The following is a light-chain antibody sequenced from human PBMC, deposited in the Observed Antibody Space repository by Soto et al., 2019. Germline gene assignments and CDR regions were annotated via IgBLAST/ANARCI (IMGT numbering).Light chain of an antibody. CDR3: SAWYDSLNGDV. Sequence: QSVLTQPPSASGTPGQRVTISCSGSSSNIGSNTVNWYQQLPGTAPKLLIYSNNQRPSGVPDRFSGSKSGTSASLAISGLQAEDKADYFGSAWYDSLNGDVFGTGTKLTVL. J-gene: IGLJ1*01. V-gene: IGLV1-44*01. CDR2: SNN. CDR1: SSNIGSNT.